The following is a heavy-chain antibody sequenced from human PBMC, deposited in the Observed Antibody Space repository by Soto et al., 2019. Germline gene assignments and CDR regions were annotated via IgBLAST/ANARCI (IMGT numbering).Heavy chain of an antibody. CDR2: IYYSGST. Sequence: SETLSLTCTVSGGSISSYYWSWIRQPPGKGLEWIGYIYYSGSTNYNPSLKSRVTISVDTSKNQFSLKLSSVTAADTAVYYCARDLSGLESINTYYYGMAVWGQGPRSPSP. J-gene: IGHJ6*02. CDR3: ARDLSGLESINTYYYGMAV. V-gene: IGHV4-59*01. D-gene: IGHD3-22*01. CDR1: GGSISSYY.